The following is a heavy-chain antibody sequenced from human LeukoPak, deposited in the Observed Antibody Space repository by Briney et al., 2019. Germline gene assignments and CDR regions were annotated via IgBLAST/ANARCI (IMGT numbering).Heavy chain of an antibody. CDR1: GLTLSNFW. D-gene: IGHD3-3*02. CDR2: ISYDGSNK. Sequence: PGGSPRLSCATSGLTLSNFWMHWVRQAPGKGLEWVAVISYDGSNKYYADSVKGRFTISRDNSKNTLYLQMNSLRAEDTAVYYCAKDLSPDYYYYGMDVWGQGTTVTVSS. J-gene: IGHJ6*02. V-gene: IGHV3-30*18. CDR3: AKDLSPDYYYYGMDV.